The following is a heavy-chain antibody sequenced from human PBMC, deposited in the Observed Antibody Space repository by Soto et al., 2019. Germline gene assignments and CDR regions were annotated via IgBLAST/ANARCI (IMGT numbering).Heavy chain of an antibody. Sequence: EVQLLESGGGLVQPGGSLRLSCAASGFTFNNYAMTWVRQAPGKGLEWVSAISGGGDTTSYADSVKGRFTVSRDGSKNTLDLQMSSMRAEDKALYYCAKGRGGSESLTPRVHFWGQGTLVTVSS. J-gene: IGHJ4*02. V-gene: IGHV3-23*01. CDR3: AKGRGGSESLTPRVHF. D-gene: IGHD3-10*01. CDR2: ISGGGDTT. CDR1: GFTFNNYA.